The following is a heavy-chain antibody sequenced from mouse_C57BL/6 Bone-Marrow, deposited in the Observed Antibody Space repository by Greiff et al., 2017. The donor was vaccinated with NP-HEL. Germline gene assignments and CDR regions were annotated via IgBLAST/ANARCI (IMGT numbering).Heavy chain of an antibody. CDR1: GYTFTEYT. CDR2: FYPGSGSI. V-gene: IGHV1-62-2*01. CDR3: ARHASAYYSNYDFFDY. Sequence: QVHVKQSGAELVKPGASVKLSCKASGYTFTEYTIHWVKQRSGQGLEWIGWFYPGSGSIKYNEKFKDKATLTADKSSSTVYMELSRLTSEDSAVYFCARHASAYYSNYDFFDYWGQGTTLTVSS. J-gene: IGHJ2*01. D-gene: IGHD2-5*01.